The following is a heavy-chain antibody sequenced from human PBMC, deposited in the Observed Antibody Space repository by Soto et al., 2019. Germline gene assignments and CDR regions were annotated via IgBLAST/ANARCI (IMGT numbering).Heavy chain of an antibody. D-gene: IGHD4-17*01. J-gene: IGHJ4*02. CDR3: ASSPPDYGDYVPDFDY. Sequence: QVQLVESGGGVVQPGRSLRLSCAAAGFTFSSYGMHWVRQAPGKGLEWVAVISYDGSNKYYADSVKGRFTISRDNSKNTLDLEMNSLRAEDTAVYYCASSPPDYGDYVPDFDYWGQGTLVTVSS. V-gene: IGHV3-30*03. CDR1: GFTFSSYG. CDR2: ISYDGSNK.